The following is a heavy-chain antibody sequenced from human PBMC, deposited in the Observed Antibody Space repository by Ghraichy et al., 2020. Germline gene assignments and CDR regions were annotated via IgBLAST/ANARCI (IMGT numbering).Heavy chain of an antibody. CDR1: GYNVGDYG. V-gene: IGHV1-18*04. J-gene: IGHJ4*02. CDR2: ISGYNGNR. CDR3: VRDGVGGITGSLTGY. D-gene: IGHD1-26*01. Sequence: ASVKVSCKASGYNVGDYGMSWVRQAPGQGPEWMGWISGYNGNRKYAQKFQARLIMTTDTSTNTAYMELKSLKSDDSAIYFCVRDGVGGITGSLTGYWGQGTLVSVSS.